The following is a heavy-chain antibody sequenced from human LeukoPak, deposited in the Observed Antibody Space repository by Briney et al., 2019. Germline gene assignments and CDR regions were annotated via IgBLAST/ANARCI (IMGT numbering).Heavy chain of an antibody. Sequence: QPGGSLRLSCAASGFTVSSNYMSWVRQAPGKGLEWVSVIYSGGSTYYADSVKGRFSISRDNSKNTLYLQMNSLRAEDTAVYYCARDSRPSSSWYYFDYWGQGTLVTVSS. CDR1: GFTVSSNY. V-gene: IGHV3-66*01. CDR3: ARDSRPSSSWYYFDY. CDR2: IYSGGST. D-gene: IGHD6-13*01. J-gene: IGHJ4*02.